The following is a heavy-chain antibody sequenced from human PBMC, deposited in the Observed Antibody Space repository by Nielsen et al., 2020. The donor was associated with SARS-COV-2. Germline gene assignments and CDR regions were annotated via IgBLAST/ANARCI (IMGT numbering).Heavy chain of an antibody. CDR3: ARSTKYYDFWSGRQSGYYYYGMDV. CDR2: IYPGDSGT. D-gene: IGHD3-3*01. V-gene: IGHV5-51*01. Sequence: VRQMPGKGLEWMGIIYPGDSGTRYSPSFQGQVTISADKSISTAYLQWSSLKASDTAMYYCARSTKYYDFWSGRQSGYYYYGMDVWGQGTTVTVSS. J-gene: IGHJ6*02.